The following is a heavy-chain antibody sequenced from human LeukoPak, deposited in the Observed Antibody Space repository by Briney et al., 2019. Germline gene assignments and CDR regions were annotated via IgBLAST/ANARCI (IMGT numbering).Heavy chain of an antibody. CDR3: ARRGSGRHFDF. V-gene: IGHV3-11*01. J-gene: IGHJ4*02. Sequence: GGSLRLSCAASGFTFSDYYMSWIRQAPGKGLEWVSYISGGSSTIYYADSLKGRFTVSRDNAKNSLYLLMNSLRAEDAAVYYCARRGSGRHFDFWGQGTLVTVSS. CDR2: ISGGSSTI. CDR1: GFTFSDYY. D-gene: IGHD2-15*01.